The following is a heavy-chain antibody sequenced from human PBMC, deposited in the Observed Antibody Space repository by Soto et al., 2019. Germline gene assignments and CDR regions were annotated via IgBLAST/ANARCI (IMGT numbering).Heavy chain of an antibody. Sequence: GGSLRLSCAASGFTFSSYWMHWVRQAPEKRLVWVSRINSDGNSTSYADSVKGRFTISRDNAKNTLYLQMNSLRAEDTAVYYCAREGTHSSGWPEPDAFDIWGQGTMVTDSS. CDR3: AREGTHSSGWPEPDAFDI. CDR2: INSDGNST. J-gene: IGHJ3*02. D-gene: IGHD6-19*01. CDR1: GFTFSSYW. V-gene: IGHV3-74*01.